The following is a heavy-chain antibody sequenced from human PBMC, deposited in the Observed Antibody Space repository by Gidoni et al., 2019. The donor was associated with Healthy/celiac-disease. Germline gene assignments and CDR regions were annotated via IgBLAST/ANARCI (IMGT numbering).Heavy chain of an antibody. J-gene: IGHJ3*02. CDR2: IYYSGST. Sequence: QVQLQESGPGLVKPSQTLSLTCTVSGGSISRGGYYWSWIRQHPGKGLEWIGYIYYSGSTYFNPSLTSRCTISVDTSKNHFSLKLSSVTAADTAVYSCARDNYGQLPHAFDIWGQGTMVTVSS. D-gene: IGHD2-2*01. V-gene: IGHV4-31*03. CDR3: ARDNYGQLPHAFDI. CDR1: GGSISRGGYY.